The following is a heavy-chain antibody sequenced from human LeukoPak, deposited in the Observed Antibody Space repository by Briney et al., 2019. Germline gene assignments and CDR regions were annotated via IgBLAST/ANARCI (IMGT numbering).Heavy chain of an antibody. CDR3: ARDNSVRDEAWWFNP. CDR1: GYTFTSYG. CDR2: ISAYNGNT. V-gene: IGHV1-18*01. J-gene: IGHJ5*02. D-gene: IGHD5-24*01. Sequence: ASVKVSCKASGYTFTSYGISWVRQAPGQGLEWMGWISAYNGNTNFAQKLQGRITMTTDTSTSTAYMELRSLRSDDTAVYYCARDNSVRDEAWWFNPWGQGTLVTVSS.